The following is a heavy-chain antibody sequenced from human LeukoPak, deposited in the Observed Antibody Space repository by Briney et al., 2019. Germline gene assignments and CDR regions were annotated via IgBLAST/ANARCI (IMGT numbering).Heavy chain of an antibody. D-gene: IGHD2-2*01. V-gene: IGHV4-39*07. CDR1: GGSISSSSYY. CDR3: ARESDRYCSSTSCPNWYDP. CDR2: IYYSGSS. J-gene: IGHJ5*02. Sequence: SETLSLTCTVSGGSISSSSYYWGWIRQPPGKGLEWIGTIYYSGSSYYNPSLKSRVTIPVDTSKNQFSLKLSSVTAADTAVYYCARESDRYCSSTSCPNWYDPWGQGTLVTVSS.